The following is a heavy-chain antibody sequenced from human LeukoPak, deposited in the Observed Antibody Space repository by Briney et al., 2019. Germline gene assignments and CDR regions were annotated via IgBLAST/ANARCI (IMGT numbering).Heavy chain of an antibody. CDR1: GFTFSSYA. J-gene: IGHJ4*02. V-gene: IGHV3-30-3*01. CDR2: ISYDGSNE. Sequence: GRSLRLSCAASGFTFSSYAMHWVRQAPGKGLEWVAVISYDGSNEYYADSVKGRFTISRDNSKNTLYLQMNSLRAEDTAVYYCARDKGIDGYILQHFWGQGTLVTVSS. D-gene: IGHD5-24*01. CDR3: ARDKGIDGYILQHF.